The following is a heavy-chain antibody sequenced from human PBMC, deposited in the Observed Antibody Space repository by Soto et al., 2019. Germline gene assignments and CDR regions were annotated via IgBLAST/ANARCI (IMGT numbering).Heavy chain of an antibody. CDR1: GASISSGDYY. Sequence: QVHLQESGPGLVRPSQTVSLTCTVSGASISSGDYYYSWIRQSPGKGLEWLGYVSYLGISYYNPSLESRLNISGDTSKNQFFLNLTSVTAADTAVYYCATYSGDTGWQFDFWGQGTLVTVSS. CDR2: VSYLGIS. J-gene: IGHJ4*02. CDR3: ATYSGDTGWQFDF. D-gene: IGHD2-21*02. V-gene: IGHV4-30-4*01.